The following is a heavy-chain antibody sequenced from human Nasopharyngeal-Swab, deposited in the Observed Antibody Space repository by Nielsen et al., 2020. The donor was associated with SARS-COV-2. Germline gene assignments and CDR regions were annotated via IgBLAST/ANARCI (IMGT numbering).Heavy chain of an antibody. CDR1: GFTCNIYA. V-gene: IGHV3-23*01. D-gene: IGHD3-10*01. CDR3: AKDDVVRGDAFDF. CDR2: ISASGGSI. J-gene: IGHJ3*01. Sequence: GESLKISCAASGFTCNIYAMAWVRRAPGRGLEWVSAISASGGSIYYRNSVKGRFSISRDNSKNTLFLQMNSLTVDDTALYYCAKDDVVRGDAFDFWGQGTMVTVSS.